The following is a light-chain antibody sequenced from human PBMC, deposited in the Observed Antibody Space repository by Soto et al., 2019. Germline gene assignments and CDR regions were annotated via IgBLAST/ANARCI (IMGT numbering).Light chain of an antibody. Sequence: EIVMTQSPATLSVSPGETATLSCRASQSVSYNLAWYQQKPGQGPRLLIYGAFTRATGIPARFSGSGSGTDFTLTFSSLQSEDFAVYYCQQYKSWPPLTFGGGTKVEIK. CDR3: QQYKSWPPLT. CDR2: GAF. J-gene: IGKJ4*01. V-gene: IGKV3-15*01. CDR1: QSVSYN.